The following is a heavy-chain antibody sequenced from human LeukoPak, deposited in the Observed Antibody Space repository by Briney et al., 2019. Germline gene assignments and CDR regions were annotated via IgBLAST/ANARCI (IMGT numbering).Heavy chain of an antibody. CDR1: GYTFTNYA. D-gene: IGHD6-13*01. CDR3: ARAGYSNSSRDNYYYYYGMDV. Sequence: SVKVSCKASGYTFTNYAMNWVRQAPGQGLEWMGGIIPIFGTTNYAQKFQGRVTITADESTSTAYMELSSLRSEDTAVYYCARAGYSNSSRDNYYYYYGMDVWGQGTTVTVSS. J-gene: IGHJ6*02. V-gene: IGHV1-69*13. CDR2: IIPIFGTT.